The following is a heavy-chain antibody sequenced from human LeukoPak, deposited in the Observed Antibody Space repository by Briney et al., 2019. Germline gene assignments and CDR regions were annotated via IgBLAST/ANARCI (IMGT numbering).Heavy chain of an antibody. CDR3: VTNTPIAVAGTQGNY. Sequence: SETLSLTCAVSGGSISSPNWWSWVRQSPGKGLEWIGEIYHSGSTNYNPSLKSRVTISVDKSKNQFSLKLSSVTAADTAVYYCVTNTPIAVAGTQGNYWGQGMLVTVSS. CDR1: GGSISSPNW. V-gene: IGHV4-4*02. D-gene: IGHD6-13*01. CDR2: IYHSGST. J-gene: IGHJ4*02.